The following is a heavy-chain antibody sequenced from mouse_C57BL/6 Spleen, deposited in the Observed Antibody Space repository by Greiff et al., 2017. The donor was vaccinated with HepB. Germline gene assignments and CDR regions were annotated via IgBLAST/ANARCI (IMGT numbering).Heavy chain of an antibody. CDR2: IDPSDSYT. CDR3: ARYPYYYGSYWYFDV. CDR1: GYTFTSYW. Sequence: VQLQQPGAELVMPGASVKLSCKASGYTFTSYWMHWVKQRPGQGLEWIGEIDPSDSYTNYNQKFKGKSTLTVDKSSSTAYMQLSSLTSEDSAVYYCARYPYYYGSYWYFDVWGTGTTVTVSS. D-gene: IGHD1-1*01. V-gene: IGHV1-69*01. J-gene: IGHJ1*03.